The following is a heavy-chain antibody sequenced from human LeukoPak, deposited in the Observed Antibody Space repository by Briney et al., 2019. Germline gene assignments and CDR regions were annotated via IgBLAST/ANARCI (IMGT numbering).Heavy chain of an antibody. CDR2: IIPMLGTA. Sequence: SVKVSCKASGGTFSSDAIYWVRQAPGQRLEWMGMIIPMLGTANYAQKFQGRATITTDESTSTAYMEMSSLRTEDTAVYYCVRDPMTTNYFDYWGQGTLVTVSS. CDR1: GGTFSSDA. J-gene: IGHJ4*02. CDR3: VRDPMTTNYFDY. V-gene: IGHV1-69*11. D-gene: IGHD4-17*01.